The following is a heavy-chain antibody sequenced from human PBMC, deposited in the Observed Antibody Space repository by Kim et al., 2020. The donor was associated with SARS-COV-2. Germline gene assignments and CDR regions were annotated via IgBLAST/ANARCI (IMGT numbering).Heavy chain of an antibody. CDR3: ARGSLYVWGSYRPPYYFDY. V-gene: IGHV3-48*02. D-gene: IGHD3-16*02. J-gene: IGHJ4*02. Sequence: GRFTISRDNAKNSLYLQMNSLRDEDTAVYYCARGSLYVWGSYRPPYYFDYWGQGTLVTVSS.